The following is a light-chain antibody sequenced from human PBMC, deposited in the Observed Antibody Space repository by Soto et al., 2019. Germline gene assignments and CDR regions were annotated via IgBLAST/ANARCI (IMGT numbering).Light chain of an antibody. J-gene: IGLJ1*01. CDR2: SNN. Sequence: QSVLTKPPSASGTPGQRVTISCSGSSSNIGSNTVHWYQHLPRAAPKLLIQSNNQRPSGVPDRFSGSQSGTSASLAISGLQSEDEADYYCAVWDDSLNGYVFGTGTKLTVL. CDR1: SSNIGSNT. CDR3: AVWDDSLNGYV. V-gene: IGLV1-44*01.